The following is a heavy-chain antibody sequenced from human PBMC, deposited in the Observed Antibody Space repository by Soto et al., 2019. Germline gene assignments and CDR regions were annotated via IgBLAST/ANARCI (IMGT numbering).Heavy chain of an antibody. CDR3: ARVGGYSGYDSDRNYYYYGMDV. CDR2: ICYSGST. D-gene: IGHD5-12*01. J-gene: IGHJ6*02. V-gene: IGHV4-61*01. CDR1: GGSVSSGSYY. Sequence: PSETLSLTCTVSGGSVSSGSYYWSWIRQPPGKGLEWIGYICYSGSTHYNPPLKSRVTISVDTSKNQFSLKLSSVTAADTAVYYCARVGGYSGYDSDRNYYYYGMDVWGQGTTVTVSS.